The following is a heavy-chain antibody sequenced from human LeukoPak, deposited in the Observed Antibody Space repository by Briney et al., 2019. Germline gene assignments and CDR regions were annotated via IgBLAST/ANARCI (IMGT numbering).Heavy chain of an antibody. D-gene: IGHD2-15*01. CDR3: ARDSSYYYYMDV. V-gene: IGHV4-34*01. J-gene: IGHJ6*03. Sequence: PSETLSLTCAVYGGSFSGYYWSWIRQPPGKGLEWIGEINHSGSTYYNPSLKSRVTISVDTSKNQFSLKLSSVTAADTAVYYCARDSSYYYYMDVWGKGTTVTISS. CDR1: GGSFSGYY. CDR2: INHSGST.